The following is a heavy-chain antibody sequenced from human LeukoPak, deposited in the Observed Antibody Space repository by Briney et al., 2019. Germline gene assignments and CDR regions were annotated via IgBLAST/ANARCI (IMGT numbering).Heavy chain of an antibody. Sequence: RGSLRLSCAASGFTVSSNYMSWVRQAPGKGLEWVSVIYSGGSTYYADSVKGRFTISRDNSKNTVNLQMNSLRPEDTAVYYCARDTPSSGFDYWGQGTQVTVSS. V-gene: IGHV3-53*01. CDR3: ARDTPSSGFDY. J-gene: IGHJ4*02. CDR1: GFTVSSNY. CDR2: IYSGGST. D-gene: IGHD3-10*01.